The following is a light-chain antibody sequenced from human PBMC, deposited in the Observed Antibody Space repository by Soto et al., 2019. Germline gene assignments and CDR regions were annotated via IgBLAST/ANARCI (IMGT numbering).Light chain of an antibody. CDR1: QGVRSY. J-gene: IGKJ3*01. CDR3: QHLYDHVFT. V-gene: IGKV1-9*01. Sequence: DIQLTQSPSFLSASVGDRVTITCRASQGVRSYLAWYQQKPGKAPKLLIYAASTLQSGVPSRFSGSGSGPEFTLTISSLQPEDFATYYCQHLYDHVFTFGPGTKVDLK. CDR2: AAS.